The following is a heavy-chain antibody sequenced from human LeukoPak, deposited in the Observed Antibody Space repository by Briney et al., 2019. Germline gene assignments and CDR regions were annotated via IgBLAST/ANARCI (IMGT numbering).Heavy chain of an antibody. CDR2: TYHSGST. J-gene: IGHJ4*02. V-gene: IGHV4-38-2*02. CDR1: GYSISSGYY. D-gene: IGHD1-26*01. CDR3: ARTSGSYLNYY. Sequence: SETLSLTCTVSGYSISSGYYWGWIRQPPGKGLEWIGSTYHSGSTYYNPSLKSRVTISVDTSKNQFSLKLSSVTAADTAVYYCARTSGSYLNYYWGQGTLVTVSS.